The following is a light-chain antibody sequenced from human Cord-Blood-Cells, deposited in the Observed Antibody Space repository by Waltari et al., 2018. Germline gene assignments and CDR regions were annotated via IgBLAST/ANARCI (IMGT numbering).Light chain of an antibody. CDR1: QSLLHSNGYNY. J-gene: IGKJ2*01. CDR3: MQGIHLPGT. Sequence: DIVMTQSPLSLPITPGEPASISCRSSQSLLHSNGYNYLDWYLQKPGQSPQLLIYLGSNRASGVPDRFSGSGSGTDFTLKISRVEAEDVGVYYCMQGIHLPGTFGQGTKLEIK. CDR2: LGS. V-gene: IGKV2-28*01.